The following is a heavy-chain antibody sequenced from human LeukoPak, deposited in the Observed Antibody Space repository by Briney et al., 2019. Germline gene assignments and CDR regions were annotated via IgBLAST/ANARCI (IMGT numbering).Heavy chain of an antibody. J-gene: IGHJ5*02. CDR2: IFYTGSY. V-gene: IGHV4-59*11. Sequence: SETLSHTCTVAAGSISNHYWSWMRQSPGKGLEWIAYIFYTGSYNYNPSLKSRVYISVDTSKNQFSLNLTSVTAADTAVYYCARGRSSLDLWGQGTLVTVSS. CDR1: AGSISNHY. D-gene: IGHD6-19*01. CDR3: ARGRSSLDL.